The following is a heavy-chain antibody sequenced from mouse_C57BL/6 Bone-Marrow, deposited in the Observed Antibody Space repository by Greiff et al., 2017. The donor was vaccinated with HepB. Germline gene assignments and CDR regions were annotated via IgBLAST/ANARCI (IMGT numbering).Heavy chain of an antibody. D-gene: IGHD1-1*01. J-gene: IGHJ1*03. Sequence: VQLQQSGPELVKPGASVKMSCKASGYTFTDYNMHWVKQSHGKSLEWIGYINPNNGGTSYNQKFKGKATLTVNKSSSTAYMELRSLTSEDAAVYYCARPLRPCSSSYWYFDVWGTGTTVTVAS. V-gene: IGHV1-22*01. CDR3: ARPLRPCSSSYWYFDV. CDR1: GYTFTDYN. CDR2: INPNNGGT.